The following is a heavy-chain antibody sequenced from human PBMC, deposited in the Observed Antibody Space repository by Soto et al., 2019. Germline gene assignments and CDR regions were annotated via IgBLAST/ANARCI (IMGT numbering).Heavy chain of an antibody. Sequence: QVQLVQSGGEVKRPGASVKVSCKTSGYTFSNYGITWVRQAPGQPLEWLGWISLYSDGTNYAQKIQSRASMTTNTTTTTAYMELRSLISDGTAVYYCARVVPGAEAWFGPWGQGTLFTVST. CDR3: ARVVPGAEAWFGP. CDR1: GYTFSNYG. D-gene: IGHD2-2*01. J-gene: IGHJ5*02. CDR2: ISLYSDGT. V-gene: IGHV1-18*01.